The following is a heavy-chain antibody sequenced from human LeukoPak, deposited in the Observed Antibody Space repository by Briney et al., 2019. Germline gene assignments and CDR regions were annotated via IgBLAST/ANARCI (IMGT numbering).Heavy chain of an antibody. CDR3: VKLSSGSGSKFGFDS. Sequence: LGGSLRLSCAASGFTFGSYAMGWVRQTPGKSLEWVSIITNGGVTTYYADSVRGRFTISRDNSKNMLYLQMNSLRAEGTAVYYCVKLSSGSGSKFGFDSWGQGTLVTVSS. V-gene: IGHV3-23*01. J-gene: IGHJ4*02. CDR2: ITNGGVTT. CDR1: GFTFGSYA. D-gene: IGHD6-19*01.